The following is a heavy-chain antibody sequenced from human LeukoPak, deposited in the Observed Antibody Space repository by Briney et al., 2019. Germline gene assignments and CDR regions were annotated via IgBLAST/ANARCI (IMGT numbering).Heavy chain of an antibody. V-gene: IGHV3-21*01. CDR2: ISSSSSYI. D-gene: IGHD3-22*01. J-gene: IGHJ4*02. Sequence: PGGSLRLSCAASGFTFSSYSMNWVRQAPGKGLEWVSSISSSSSYIYYADSVKGRFTISRDNAKNSLDLQMNSLRAEDTAVYYCAKVGYYYDSSGYYGGGYFDYWGQGTLVTVSS. CDR1: GFTFSSYS. CDR3: AKVGYYYDSSGYYGGGYFDY.